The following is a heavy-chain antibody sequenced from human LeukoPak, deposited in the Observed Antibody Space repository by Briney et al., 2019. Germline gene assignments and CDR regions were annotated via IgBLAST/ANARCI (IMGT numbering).Heavy chain of an antibody. D-gene: IGHD3-22*01. CDR1: GGSFSGYY. V-gene: IGHV4-34*01. Sequence: SETLSLTCAVYGGSFSGYYWSWLRQPPGKGLEWIGEINHSGSTNYNSSLKSRVTISLDTSRNQFSLKLNSVTAADTAVYYCAKSNGYGLIDIWGQGTMVTVSS. J-gene: IGHJ3*02. CDR2: INHSGST. CDR3: AKSNGYGLIDI.